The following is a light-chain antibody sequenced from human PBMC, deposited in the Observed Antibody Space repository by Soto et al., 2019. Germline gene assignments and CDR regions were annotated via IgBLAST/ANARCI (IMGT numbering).Light chain of an antibody. CDR2: SAS. Sequence: DIQMTQSPSSLSASVGDRVNITCRASQSVSSYLNWFQQKPGKTPKLLIYSASGLQSGVPSRFSGSEYGTDFALTISSLQPEDFATYYGLQTYSAPWTLCQGTKVEVK. CDR1: QSVSSY. V-gene: IGKV1-39*01. J-gene: IGKJ1*01. CDR3: LQTYSAPWT.